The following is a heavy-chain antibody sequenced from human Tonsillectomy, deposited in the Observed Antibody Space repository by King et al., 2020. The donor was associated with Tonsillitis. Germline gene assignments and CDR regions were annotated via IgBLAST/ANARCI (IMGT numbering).Heavy chain of an antibody. CDR2: ISGSGGST. V-gene: IGHV3-23*04. D-gene: IGHD2-2*01. Sequence: VQLVESGGGLVQPGGSLRLSCAASGFTFSSYAMSWVRQAPGKGLEWVSAISGSGGSTYYADSVKGRFTISRDNSKNTLYLQMNSRRAEDTAVYYCAKNHPYCSSTSCYYYYYMDVWGKGTTVTVSS. CDR3: AKNHPYCSSTSCYYYYYMDV. CDR1: GFTFSSYA. J-gene: IGHJ6*03.